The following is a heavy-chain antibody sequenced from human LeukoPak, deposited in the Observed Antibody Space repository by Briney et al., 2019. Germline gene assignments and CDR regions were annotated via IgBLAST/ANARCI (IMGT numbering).Heavy chain of an antibody. CDR1: GFTFSSYA. Sequence: GGSLRLSGVASGFTFSSYAMSWVRQAPGKGLEWVSAISGSGGSTYYADSVKGRFTISRDHSKNTLYLQMNSLRAEDTAVYYCAKDTGMTPYYFDYWGQGTLVTVSS. D-gene: IGHD4-17*01. J-gene: IGHJ4*02. V-gene: IGHV3-23*01. CDR2: ISGSGGST. CDR3: AKDTGMTPYYFDY.